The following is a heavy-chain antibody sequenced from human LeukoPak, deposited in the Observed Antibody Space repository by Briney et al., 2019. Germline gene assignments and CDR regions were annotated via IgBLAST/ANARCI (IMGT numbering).Heavy chain of an antibody. CDR2: INWNGGST. D-gene: IGHD6-6*01. J-gene: IGHJ4*02. CDR1: GFTFDDYG. CDR3: ARGEGEYSSSPPDY. V-gene: IGHV3-20*04. Sequence: PGGSLRLSCAASGFTFDDYGMSWVRQAPGKGLEWVSGINWNGGSTGYADSVKGRFTISRDNAKNSLYLQMNSLRVEVTALYYCARGEGEYSSSPPDYWGQGTLVTVSS.